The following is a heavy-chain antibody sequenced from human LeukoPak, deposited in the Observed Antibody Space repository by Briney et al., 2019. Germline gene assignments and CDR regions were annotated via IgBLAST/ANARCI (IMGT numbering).Heavy chain of an antibody. D-gene: IGHD3-10*01. CDR2: INHSGST. J-gene: IGHJ4*02. CDR3: ARETLTVVRGVIV. CDR1: GGSFSGYY. V-gene: IGHV4-34*01. Sequence: SETLSLTRAVYGGSFSGYYWSWIRQPPGKGLEWIGEINHSGSTNYNPSLKSRVTMSVDTSKNQFSLKLSSVTAADTAVYYCARETLTVVRGVIVWGQGTLVTVSS.